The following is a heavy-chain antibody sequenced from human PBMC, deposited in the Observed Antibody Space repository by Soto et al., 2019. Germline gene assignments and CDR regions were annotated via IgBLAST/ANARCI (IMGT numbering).Heavy chain of an antibody. CDR3: ARDLTGTTLGP. J-gene: IGHJ5*02. CDR2: IWYDGSNK. D-gene: IGHD1-20*01. CDR1: GFTFSSYG. Sequence: GGALRLSCAASGFTFSSYGMHWVRQAPGKGLEWVAVIWYDGSNKYYADSVKGRFTISRDNSKNTLYLQMNSLRAEDTAVYYCARDLTGTTLGPWGQGTLVTVSS. V-gene: IGHV3-33*01.